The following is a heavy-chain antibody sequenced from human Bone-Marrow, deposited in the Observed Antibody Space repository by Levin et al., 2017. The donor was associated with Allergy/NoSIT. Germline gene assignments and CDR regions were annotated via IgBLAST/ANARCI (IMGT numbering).Heavy chain of an antibody. CDR2: IKSKTDGGTI. Sequence: PGGSLRLSCAASGFSFSNAWMSWARQAPGKGLEWVDRIKSKTDGGTIEYAAPVKGRFTISRDDSKNTLYLQMNSLKTEDTAVYYCTTYSSSWYYFDYWGQGTLVTVSS. J-gene: IGHJ4*02. CDR1: GFSFSNAW. CDR3: TTYSSSWYYFDY. V-gene: IGHV3-15*01. D-gene: IGHD6-13*01.